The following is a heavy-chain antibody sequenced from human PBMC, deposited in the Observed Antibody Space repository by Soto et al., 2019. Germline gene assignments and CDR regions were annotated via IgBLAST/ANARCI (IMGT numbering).Heavy chain of an antibody. CDR3: ARVRNYYDSSGHWSFDY. CDR2: IIPIFGTA. J-gene: IGHJ4*02. Sequence: GASVKVSCKAFGGTFSSYAISWVRQAPGQGLEWMGGIIPIFGTANYAQKFQGRVTITADESTSTAYMELSSLRSEDTAVYYCARVRNYYDSSGHWSFDYWGQGTLVTVPS. V-gene: IGHV1-69*13. D-gene: IGHD3-22*01. CDR1: GGTFSSYA.